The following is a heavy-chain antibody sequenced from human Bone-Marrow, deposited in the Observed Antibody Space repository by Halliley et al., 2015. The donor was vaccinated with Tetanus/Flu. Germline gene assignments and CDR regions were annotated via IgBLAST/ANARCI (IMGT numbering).Heavy chain of an antibody. J-gene: IGHJ4*02. Sequence: SLRLSCEGSGFSFSSYWMSWVRQSPGKGLEWVANINLDGSRQFYVDSVKGRFSISRDNEKNSVYLQMKNLRVEDTAVYYCARDPYFDGNGSPVLNYWGQGTLVSAS. CDR2: INLDGSRQ. V-gene: IGHV3-7*03. D-gene: IGHD3-22*01. CDR1: GFSFSSYW. CDR3: ARDPYFDGNGSPVLNY.